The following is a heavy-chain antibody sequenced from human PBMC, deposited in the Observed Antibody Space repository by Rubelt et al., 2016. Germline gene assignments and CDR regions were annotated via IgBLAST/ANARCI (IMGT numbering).Heavy chain of an antibody. V-gene: IGHV4-34*01. Sequence: CGEGLLKPSETLSLTCVVSGGSFSGYSWSWVRQPPEKGLEWIGDVNHAAVTVYSPSLKSRVTISLDTSKNQFSLNLRSVTAADTAIYYCVRTKQQYSYGSEDYWGQGTLVTVSS. CDR1: GGSFSGYS. CDR2: VNHAAVT. D-gene: IGHD5-18*01. J-gene: IGHJ4*02. CDR3: VRTKQQYSYGSEDY.